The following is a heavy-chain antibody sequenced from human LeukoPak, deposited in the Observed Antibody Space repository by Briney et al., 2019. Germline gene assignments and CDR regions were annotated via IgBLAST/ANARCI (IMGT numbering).Heavy chain of an antibody. CDR1: GSSW. CDR3: VSFYETY. D-gene: IGHD2-2*01. CDR2: ITSDGSWT. V-gene: IGHV3-74*01. J-gene: IGHJ4*02. Sequence: GGSLRLSCAASGSSWMHWVRQAPGKGLVWVSHITSDGSWTGYADSVKGRFTISKDNAKNTVYLQMNNLRAEDTAVYYCVSFYETYWGRGTLVTVSS.